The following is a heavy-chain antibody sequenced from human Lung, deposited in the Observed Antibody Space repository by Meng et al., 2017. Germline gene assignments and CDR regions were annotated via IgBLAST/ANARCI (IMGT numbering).Heavy chain of an antibody. Sequence: EVQLLESGGGLVQPGGSLRLSCAASGFTFSNYAMSWVRQAPEKGLEWVSATAATDGGTYHAASVRGRFTISRDNSKNTLSLQMNRLRADDTAIYYCARGTRVSCTGVICYPFDFWGQGTLVTVSS. CDR1: GFTFSNYA. J-gene: IGHJ4*02. V-gene: IGHV3-23*01. CDR2: TAATDGGT. CDR3: ARGTRVSCTGVICYPFDF. D-gene: IGHD2-8*02.